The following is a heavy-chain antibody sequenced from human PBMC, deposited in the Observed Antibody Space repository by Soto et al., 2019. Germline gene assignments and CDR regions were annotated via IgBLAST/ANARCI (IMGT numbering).Heavy chain of an antibody. D-gene: IGHD1-26*01. J-gene: IGHJ4*02. CDR1: GFTFSSYA. V-gene: IGHV3-30-3*01. CDR2: ISYDGSNK. Sequence: PGGSLRLSCAASGFTFSSYAMHWVRQAPGKGLEWVAVISYDGSNKYYADSVKGRFTISRDNSKNTLYLQMNSLRAEDTAVYYCARDSGSYLSYFDYWGQGTLVTVSS. CDR3: ARDSGSYLSYFDY.